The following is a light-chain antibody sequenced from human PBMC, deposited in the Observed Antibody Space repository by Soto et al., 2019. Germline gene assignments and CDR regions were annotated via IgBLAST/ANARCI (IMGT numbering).Light chain of an antibody. CDR3: QQYNNYSRT. CDR2: KAS. V-gene: IGKV1-5*03. CDR1: QSVNSW. J-gene: IGKJ1*01. Sequence: DIPMTQSPSTLSASVGDRVTITCRASQSVNSWLAWYQQKPGKAPKLLIYKASNLENGVPSRFSGSGSGTEFTLTISGLQPDDFASYYCQQYNNYSRTFGQGTKVEIK.